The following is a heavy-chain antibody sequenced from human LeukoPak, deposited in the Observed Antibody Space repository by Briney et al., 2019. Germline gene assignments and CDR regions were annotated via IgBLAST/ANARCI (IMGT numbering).Heavy chain of an antibody. CDR2: NYYSGTT. Sequence: PSETRSLTSTAPGGPLSRYYWSRNRQPPGKGLQWTGNNYYSGTTRYDPSLKSRVTVSVHPSKNQFSLKLSSVTAADTAVYYCVRVQDNTGEDIILMVSYYFDFWGQGTLVTVSS. D-gene: IGHD2-8*01. CDR3: VRVQDNTGEDIILMVSYYFDF. V-gene: IGHV4-59*12. J-gene: IGHJ4*02. CDR1: GGPLSRYY.